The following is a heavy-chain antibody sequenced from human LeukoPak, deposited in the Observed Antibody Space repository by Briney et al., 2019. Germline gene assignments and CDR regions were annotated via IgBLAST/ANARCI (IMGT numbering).Heavy chain of an antibody. J-gene: IGHJ4*02. D-gene: IGHD4-17*01. Sequence: GRSLRLSCAASGFTFSSYAMHWVRQAPGKGLEWVAVISYDGSYKYYADSVSDRLTISRDNSKSTLYLQMNRLPDDRTDIYYCAKNFYGDYNVFFDYCGQGTLVTVSS. CDR1: GFTFSSYA. CDR2: ISYDGSYK. V-gene: IGHV3-30-3*01. CDR3: AKNFYGDYNVFFDY.